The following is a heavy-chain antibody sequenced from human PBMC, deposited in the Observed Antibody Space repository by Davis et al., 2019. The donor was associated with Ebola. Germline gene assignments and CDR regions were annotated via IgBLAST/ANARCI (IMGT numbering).Heavy chain of an antibody. CDR2: ISSSGSTI. V-gene: IGHV3-11*01. CDR1: GFTFSDYY. CDR3: TLLQEHL. Sequence: GESLKISCAASGFTFSDYYMSWIRQAPGKGLEWVSYISSSGSTIYYADSVKGRFTISRDNAKNSLYLQMNSLHQGPIGLLPGTLLQEHLWG. J-gene: IGHJ6*01.